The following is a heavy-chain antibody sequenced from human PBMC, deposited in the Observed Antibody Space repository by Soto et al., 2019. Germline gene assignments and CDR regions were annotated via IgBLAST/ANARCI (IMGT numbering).Heavy chain of an antibody. D-gene: IGHD6-19*01. CDR2: IYWDDDK. J-gene: IGHJ4*02. V-gene: IGHV2-5*02. CDR3: AHRRLTAPSGWLIDY. CDR1: GFSLSTSGVG. Sequence: SGPTLVNPTQTLTLTCTFSGFSLSTSGVGVGWIRQPPGKALEWLALIYWDDDKRYSPSLKSRLTITKDTSKNQVVLTMTNVDPVDTATYYCAHRRLTAPSGWLIDYWGQGTLVTVSS.